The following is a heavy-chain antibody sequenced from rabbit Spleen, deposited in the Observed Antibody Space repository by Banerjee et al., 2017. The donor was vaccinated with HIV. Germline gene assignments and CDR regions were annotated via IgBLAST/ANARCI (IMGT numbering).Heavy chain of an antibody. J-gene: IGHJ6*01. D-gene: IGHD2-1*01. Sequence: VESGGGLVKPGASLTLTCTASRFSFSASYYMCWVRQTPGRGLEWIACIYTGSSGSTAYANWAKGRFAISKTSSTTVPLQMTSLTVADTATYFCARGSATMTMVITGFYLGLWGPGTLVTVS. CDR2: IYTGSSGST. V-gene: IGHV1S40*01. CDR1: RFSFSASYY. CDR3: ARGSATMTMVITGFYLGL.